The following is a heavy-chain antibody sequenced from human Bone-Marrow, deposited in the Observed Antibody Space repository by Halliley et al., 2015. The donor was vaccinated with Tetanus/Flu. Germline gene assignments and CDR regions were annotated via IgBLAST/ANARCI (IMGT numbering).Heavy chain of an antibody. V-gene: IGHV4-31*01. CDR2: IYYSGST. CDR1: GGSISSDDYY. CDR3: ARGARDCSSTSCFGTGAFDI. J-gene: IGHJ3*02. D-gene: IGHD2-2*01. Sequence: TLSLTCTVSGGSISSDDYYWNWIRQHPEKGLEWIGYIYYSGSTYYNPSPKSLVTISVDTPKNQFSLKLSSVTAADTAVYYCARGARDCSSTSCFGTGAFDIWGQGTMVTVSS.